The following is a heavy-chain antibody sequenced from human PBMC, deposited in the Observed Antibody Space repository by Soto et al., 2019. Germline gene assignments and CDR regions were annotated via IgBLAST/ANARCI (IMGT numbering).Heavy chain of an antibody. J-gene: IGHJ5*02. D-gene: IGHD1-1*01. CDR1: GGTFSTSS. Sequence: GASVKVSCKASGGTFSTSSISWVRQAPGKGLEWMGGTIPAFGTSNYAPSFQGRVTFTADASTSTAFMDLTNLRSEDTAFYYCAKGFKNNWEVFDLWGQGTLVTVSS. V-gene: IGHV1-69*13. CDR3: AKGFKNNWEVFDL. CDR2: TIPAFGTS.